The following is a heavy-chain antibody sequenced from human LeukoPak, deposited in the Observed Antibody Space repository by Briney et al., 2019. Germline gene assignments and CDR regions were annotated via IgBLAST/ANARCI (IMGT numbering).Heavy chain of an antibody. CDR2: INHSGST. Sequence: SETLSLTCAVYGGSFSGYYWSWIRQPPGKGLEWIGEINHSGSTNYNPSLKSRVTISVDTSKNQFSLKLSSVTAADTAVYHCARLEIVSAIDYWGQGTLVTVSS. D-gene: IGHD2-21*01. CDR1: GGSFSGYY. J-gene: IGHJ4*02. CDR3: ARLEIVSAIDY. V-gene: IGHV4-34*01.